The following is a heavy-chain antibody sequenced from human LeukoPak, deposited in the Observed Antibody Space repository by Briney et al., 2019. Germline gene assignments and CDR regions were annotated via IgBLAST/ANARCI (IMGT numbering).Heavy chain of an antibody. CDR1: GYTFTDYY. J-gene: IGHJ4*02. CDR3: ATDSSGWYPW. V-gene: IGHV1-69-2*01. CDR2: VDPEDGET. D-gene: IGHD6-19*01. Sequence: ASVKVSCKVSGYTFTDYYMHWVQQAPGKGLEWMGLVDPEDGETIYADKFQGRVTITADTSTDTAYMELSSLRSEDTAVYYCATDSSGWYPWWGQGTLVTVSS.